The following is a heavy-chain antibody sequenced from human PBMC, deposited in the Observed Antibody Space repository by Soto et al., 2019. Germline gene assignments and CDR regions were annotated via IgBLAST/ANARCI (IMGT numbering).Heavy chain of an antibody. CDR3: ARAGYYGSGILL. V-gene: IGHV3-48*02. CDR2: ISSSSSTI. J-gene: IGHJ4*02. Sequence: EVQLVESGGGLVQPGGSLRLSCAASGFTFNSYSMNWVRQAPGHGLEWVSYISSSSSTIYYADSVKGRFTISRDNAKNSLYLQMNSLRDDDTAVYYCARAGYYGSGILLWGQGTLVTVSS. D-gene: IGHD3-10*01. CDR1: GFTFNSYS.